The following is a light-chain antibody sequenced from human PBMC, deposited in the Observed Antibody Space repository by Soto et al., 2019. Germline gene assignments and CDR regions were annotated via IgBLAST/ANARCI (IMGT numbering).Light chain of an antibody. CDR2: EVS. J-gene: IGLJ1*01. CDR3: DSYTSSRAYV. Sequence: QSVLTQPASVAGSPGQSITISCAGTSSDVGGYDFVSWYQHHPGRAPKLLIYEVSGRPSGVSYRFSGSKSGNTASLIISGLQAEDEADYYCDSYTSSRAYVFGIGTKVTVL. V-gene: IGLV2-14*01. CDR1: SSDVGGYDF.